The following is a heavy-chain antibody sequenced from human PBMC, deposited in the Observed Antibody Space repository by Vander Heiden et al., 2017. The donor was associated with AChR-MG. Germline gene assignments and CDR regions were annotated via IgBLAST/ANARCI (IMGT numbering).Heavy chain of an antibody. CDR3: AKDQWESYYYMDV. V-gene: IGHV3-30*18. D-gene: IGHD1-26*01. Sequence: QVQLVESGGGVVQPGRSLRLSCAASGSTFRSNGMHWVRQAPGKGLEWVAVISYDGSNKYYADSVKGRFTISRDNPKNTLYLQMNSLRAEDTAVYYCAKDQWESYYYMDVWGKGTTVTVSS. CDR2: ISYDGSNK. J-gene: IGHJ6*03. CDR1: GSTFRSNG.